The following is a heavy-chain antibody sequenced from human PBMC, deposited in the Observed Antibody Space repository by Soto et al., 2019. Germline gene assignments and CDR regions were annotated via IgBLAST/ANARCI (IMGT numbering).Heavy chain of an antibody. J-gene: IGHJ6*02. CDR3: AKAKGRSNFYYSGLDV. V-gene: IGHV3-23*01. CDR2: ITAATGTT. CDR1: GFTFGSYG. D-gene: IGHD1-26*01. Sequence: PGGSLRLSCAASGFTFGSYGMTWVRQAPGKGLECVSGITAATGTTYYADSVKGRFTISRDLSTNTLFLQMNSLRAADSAVYYCAKAKGRSNFYYSGLDVWGQGTTVT.